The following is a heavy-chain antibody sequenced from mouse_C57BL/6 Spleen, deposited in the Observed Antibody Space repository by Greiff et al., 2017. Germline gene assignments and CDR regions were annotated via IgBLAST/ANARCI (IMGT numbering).Heavy chain of an antibody. J-gene: IGHJ2*01. CDR3: ARSGYGNFFDY. D-gene: IGHD2-10*02. CDR1: GYAFSSSW. V-gene: IGHV1-82*01. CDR2: IYPGDGDN. Sequence: QVQLQQSGPELVKPGASVKISCKASGYAFSSSWMNWVKQRPGKGLEWIGRIYPGDGDNNYNGKFKGKATLTADKSSSTAYMQLSSLTSEDSAVYFGARSGYGNFFDYWGKGTTLTVSS.